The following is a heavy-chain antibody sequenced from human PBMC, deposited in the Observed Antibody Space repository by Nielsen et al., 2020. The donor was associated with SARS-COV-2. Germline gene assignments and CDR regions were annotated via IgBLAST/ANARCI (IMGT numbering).Heavy chain of an antibody. Sequence: SDPLSLPFTLSGCSISTVPYYWTLILQPPGMCLAYICYISYSGSTYYDPSLKSRVTISVDTSKNQFSLKLSSVTAADTAVYYCARHHYYYGMDVWGQGTTVTVSS. CDR3: ARHHYYYGMDV. V-gene: IGHV4-30-4*02. J-gene: IGHJ6*02. CDR2: ISYSGST. CDR1: GCSISTVPYY.